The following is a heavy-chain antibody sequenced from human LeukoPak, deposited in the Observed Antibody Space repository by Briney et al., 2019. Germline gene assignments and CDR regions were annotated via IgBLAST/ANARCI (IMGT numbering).Heavy chain of an antibody. V-gene: IGHV4-4*07. D-gene: IGHD3-3*01. CDR3: ARGLASGYPPIPFDY. CDR2: IYTSGSI. Sequence: SETLSLTCTVSGGSISSYYWSWIRQPAGKGLEWIGRIYTSGSITYNPSLKSRVSMSVDTSKIQFSLNLSSVTAADTAIYYCARGLASGYPPIPFDYWGQGTQVTVSS. CDR1: GGSISSYY. J-gene: IGHJ4*02.